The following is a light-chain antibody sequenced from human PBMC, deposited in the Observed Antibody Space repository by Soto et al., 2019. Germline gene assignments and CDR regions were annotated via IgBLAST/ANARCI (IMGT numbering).Light chain of an antibody. CDR1: SSDVGGHNL. J-gene: IGLJ3*02. V-gene: IGLV2-11*01. CDR2: DVS. Sequence: QSALTQPRSVSGSPGQSVTISCTGTSSDVGGHNLVSWYQQHPGKAPKLLIYDVSKWPSGVPDRFFGSKSGNTASLTISGLQAEDEADYYCCSYAGSSLWVFGGGTKLTVL. CDR3: CSYAGSSLWV.